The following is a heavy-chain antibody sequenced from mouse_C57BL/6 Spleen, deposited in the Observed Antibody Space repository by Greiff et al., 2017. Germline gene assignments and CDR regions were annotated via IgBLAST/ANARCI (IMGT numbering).Heavy chain of an antibody. D-gene: IGHD1-1*01. CDR2: ISSGGSYT. CDR1: GFTFSSYG. J-gene: IGHJ4*01. Sequence: VQLKESGGDLVKPGGSLKLSCAASGFTFSSYGMSWVRQTPDKRLEWVATISSGGSYTYYPDSVKGRFTISRDNAKNTLYLQMSSLKSEDTAMYYCARDGSSYDAMDYWGQGTSVTVSS. CDR3: ARDGSSYDAMDY. V-gene: IGHV5-6*01.